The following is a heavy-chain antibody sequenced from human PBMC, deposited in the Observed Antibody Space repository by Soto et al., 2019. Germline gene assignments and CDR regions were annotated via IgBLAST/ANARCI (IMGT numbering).Heavy chain of an antibody. CDR3: ARDVYPRDYYYYNGMDV. D-gene: IGHD2-2*02. Sequence: AETLSLTWAVYGGSFSGYYWSWIRQPPGKGLEWIGEINHSGSTNYNPSLKSRVTISVDTSKNTLYLQMNSLRAEDTAVYYCARDVYPRDYYYYNGMDVWGQGTTVTVSS. J-gene: IGHJ6*02. CDR1: GGSFSGYY. CDR2: INHSGST. V-gene: IGHV4-34*01.